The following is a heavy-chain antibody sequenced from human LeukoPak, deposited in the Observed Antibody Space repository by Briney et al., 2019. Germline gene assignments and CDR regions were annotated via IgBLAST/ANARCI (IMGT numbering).Heavy chain of an antibody. D-gene: IGHD2-2*01. Sequence: GGSLRLSCAASGFTFTIYSMNWVRQAPGKGLEWVSSISSSSSYIYYADSLKGRFTVSRDNAKNSLFLQMNSLRAEDTAVYYCARDLGPRTSCYDYWGQGTLVTVSS. V-gene: IGHV3-21*01. CDR2: ISSSSSYI. CDR3: ARDLGPRTSCYDY. J-gene: IGHJ4*02. CDR1: GFTFTIYS.